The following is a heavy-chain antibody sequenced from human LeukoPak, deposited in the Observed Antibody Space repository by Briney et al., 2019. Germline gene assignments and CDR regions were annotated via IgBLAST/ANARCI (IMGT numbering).Heavy chain of an antibody. V-gene: IGHV3-64*04. Sequence: GGSLRLSCSASGFTFNRFYLHWVRQAPGKGLEFVSHISSNGATTYYADSVKGRFTISRDNSKNTLYLQMNSLRAEDTAVYYCARGFNRGFDPWGQGTLVTVSS. D-gene: IGHD1-14*01. J-gene: IGHJ5*02. CDR3: ARGFNRGFDP. CDR2: ISSNGATT. CDR1: GFTFNRFY.